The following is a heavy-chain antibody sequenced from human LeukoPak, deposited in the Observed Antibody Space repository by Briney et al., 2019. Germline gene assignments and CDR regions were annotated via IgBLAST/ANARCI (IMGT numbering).Heavy chain of an antibody. CDR3: ASSTDLINIYDGDYFDY. Sequence: ASVKVSCTASGGTFSSYAISWVRQAPGQGLEWMGGIIPIFGTANYAQKFQGRVTITADESTSTAYMELSSLRSEDTAVYYCASSTDLINIYDGDYFDYWGQGTLVTVSS. V-gene: IGHV1-69*13. CDR1: GGTFSSYA. D-gene: IGHD5/OR15-5a*01. CDR2: IIPIFGTA. J-gene: IGHJ4*02.